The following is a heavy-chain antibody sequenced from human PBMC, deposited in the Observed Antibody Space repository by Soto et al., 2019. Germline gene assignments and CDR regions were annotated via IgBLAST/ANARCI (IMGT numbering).Heavy chain of an antibody. CDR3: ARVLRGWFDP. CDR2: ISHSGIT. Sequence: SETLSLTCAVSGGSITSANWWTWVRQPPGGGLEWIGEISHSGITNYKASLKSRVTMSVDKAKNDVSLKLTSVTAADTAVYYCARVLRGWFDPWGQGTPVTVSS. CDR1: GGSITSANW. V-gene: IGHV4-4*02. J-gene: IGHJ5*02.